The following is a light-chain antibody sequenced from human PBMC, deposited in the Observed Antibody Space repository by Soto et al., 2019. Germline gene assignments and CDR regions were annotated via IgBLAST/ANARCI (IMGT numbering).Light chain of an antibody. CDR2: LAS. Sequence: IQLTQSPSSLSASVGDRVTITCRASQVISKYLAWYQQKPGTAPKLLIYLASTLQGGVPSRFSGSGSGTDFTLTISSLQPEDAATYYCQKYNSAPLTFGGGTKVDIK. V-gene: IGKV1-27*01. J-gene: IGKJ4*01. CDR3: QKYNSAPLT. CDR1: QVISKY.